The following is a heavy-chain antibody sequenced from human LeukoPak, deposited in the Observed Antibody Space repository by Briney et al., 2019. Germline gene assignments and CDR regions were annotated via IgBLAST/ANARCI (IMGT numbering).Heavy chain of an antibody. CDR2: IYYSGTT. CDR3: ARVGVDYSGNIIKYYFDY. CDR1: DGSISSYY. D-gene: IGHD4-23*01. Sequence: SETLSLTYTVSDGSISSYYWSWIRQPPGKGLEWIGYIYYSGTTNYNPSLKSRVIISVDTSKNQFSLKLSPVIAADTAVYYCARVGVDYSGNIIKYYFDYWGQGTLVTVSS. V-gene: IGHV4-59*01. J-gene: IGHJ4*02.